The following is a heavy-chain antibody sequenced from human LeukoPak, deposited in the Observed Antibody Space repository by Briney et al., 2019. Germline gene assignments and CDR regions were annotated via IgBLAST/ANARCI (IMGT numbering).Heavy chain of an antibody. CDR2: ISSGSSYI. J-gene: IGHJ4*02. D-gene: IGHD3-22*01. CDR3: AKVALDSSRSGYWYYFDY. CDR1: GFTFSRSS. Sequence: PGGSLRLSCAASGFTFSRSSMNWVRQAPGKGLEWVSSISSGSSYIYYADSVKGRFTISRDNSKNTLYLQMNSLRAEDTAVYYCAKVALDSSRSGYWYYFDYWGQGTLVTVSS. V-gene: IGHV3-21*04.